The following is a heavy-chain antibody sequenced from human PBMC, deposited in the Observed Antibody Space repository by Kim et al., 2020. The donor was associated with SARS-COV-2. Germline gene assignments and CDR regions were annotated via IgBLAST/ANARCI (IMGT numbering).Heavy chain of an antibody. J-gene: IGHJ4*02. CDR3: AREAAVIAVPEKNFDY. CDR2: INPTGAFT. V-gene: IGHV1-46*01. Sequence: ASVKVSCKASGFTFTNYFMHWVRQAPGQGLEWMGTINPTGAFTLFTQKYQGRVIITKDTSPSTVYMEVSSLRSEDTAVYYCAREAAVIAVPEKNFDYWGQGTLVTVSS. CDR1: GFTFTNYF. D-gene: IGHD6-19*01.